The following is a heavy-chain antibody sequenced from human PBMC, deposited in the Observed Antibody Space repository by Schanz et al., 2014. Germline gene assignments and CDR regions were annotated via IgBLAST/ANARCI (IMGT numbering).Heavy chain of an antibody. CDR2: IYSSGST. CDR1: GFSFSSYT. V-gene: IGHV3-23*05. CDR3: AEDHAGSDILTALGN. D-gene: IGHD3-9*01. Sequence: DVQLLESGGGLVQPGESLRLSCAASGFSFSSYTMSWVRQAPGKGLEWVSTIYSSGSTYYADSVKGRFTISRDNSKNTLYLQMNSLRAEDTAVYYCAEDHAGSDILTALGNWGQGTLVTVSS. J-gene: IGHJ4*02.